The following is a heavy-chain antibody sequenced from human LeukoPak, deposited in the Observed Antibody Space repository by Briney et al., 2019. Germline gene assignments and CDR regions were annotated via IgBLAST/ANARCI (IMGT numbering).Heavy chain of an antibody. D-gene: IGHD3-3*01. V-gene: IGHV1-2*02. CDR2: INPNSGGT. Sequence: GASVKVSCEASGYTFTGYYMHWVRQAPGQGLEWMGWINPNSGGTNYAQKFQGRVTMTRNTSISTAYMELSRLRSDDTAVYYCARDGRPQIFGVVINGYYYYYGMDVWGQGTTVTVSS. CDR3: ARDGRPQIFGVVINGYYYYYGMDV. CDR1: GYTFTGYY. J-gene: IGHJ6*02.